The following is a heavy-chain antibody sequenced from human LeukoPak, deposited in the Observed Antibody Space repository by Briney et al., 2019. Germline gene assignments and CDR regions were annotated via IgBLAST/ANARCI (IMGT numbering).Heavy chain of an antibody. D-gene: IGHD1-14*01. CDR1: GFTFSDAW. J-gene: IGHJ6*03. CDR3: ARENRDYYYYYYMDV. V-gene: IGHV3-66*01. Sequence: PGGSLRLSCAASGFTFSDAWMNWVRQAPGKGLEWVSVIYSGGSTYYADSVKGRFTISRDNSKNTLYLQMNSLRAEDTAVYYCARENRDYYYYYYMDVWGKGTTVTISS. CDR2: IYSGGST.